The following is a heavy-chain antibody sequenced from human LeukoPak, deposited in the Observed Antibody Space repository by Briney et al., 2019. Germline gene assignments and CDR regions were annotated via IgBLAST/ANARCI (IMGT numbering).Heavy chain of an antibody. CDR3: ARADYYDSSGPGY. V-gene: IGHV4-30-2*01. Sequence: SQTLSLTCAVSGGSISSGGYSWSWIRQPPGKGLEWIGYIYHSGSTYYNPSLKSRVTISVDRSKNQFSLKLSSVTAADTAVYYCARADYYDSSGPGYWGQGTLVTVSS. CDR1: GGSISSGGYS. D-gene: IGHD3-22*01. J-gene: IGHJ4*02. CDR2: IYHSGST.